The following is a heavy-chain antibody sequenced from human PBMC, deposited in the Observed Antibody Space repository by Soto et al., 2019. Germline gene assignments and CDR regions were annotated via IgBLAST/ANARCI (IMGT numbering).Heavy chain of an antibody. CDR3: AKIAARGTYYYYGMDG. CDR2: INHSGST. D-gene: IGHD6-6*01. J-gene: IGHJ6*02. CDR1: GGSFSGYY. V-gene: IGHV4-34*01. Sequence: SETLSLTCAVYGGSFSGYYWSWIRQPPGKGLEWIGEINHSGSTNYNPSLKSRVTISVDTSKNQFSLKLRSVTAADTAVYYCAKIAARGTYYYYGMDGWGQGTTVTVSS.